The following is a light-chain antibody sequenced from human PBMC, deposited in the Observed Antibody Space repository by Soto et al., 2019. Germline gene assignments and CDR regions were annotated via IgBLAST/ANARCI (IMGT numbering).Light chain of an antibody. CDR1: SSDVGGYNY. V-gene: IGLV2-8*01. J-gene: IGLJ3*02. CDR3: SSYAGSNNLV. CDR2: EVS. Sequence: QSALTQPPSASGSPGQSVTISCPGTSSDVGGYNYVSWYQQHPGKAPKLMIYEVSKRPSGVPDRFSGSKSGNTASLTVSGIQAEYEADYYCSSYAGSNNLVFGGGTQLTVL.